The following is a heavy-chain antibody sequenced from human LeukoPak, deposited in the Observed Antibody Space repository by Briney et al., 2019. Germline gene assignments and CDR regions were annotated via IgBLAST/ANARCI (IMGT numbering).Heavy chain of an antibody. CDR1: GGSISSTNYY. CDR3: ASTFIDRYGYIHYYYMDV. Sequence: KSSETLSLTCTVSGGSISSTNYYWGWIRQPPGKGLEWIGSIYYSGSTYYNPSLKSRATISVDTSKNQFSLKLSSVTAADTAVYYCASTFIDRYGYIHYYYMDVWGKGTTVTVSS. D-gene: IGHD5-18*01. CDR2: IYYSGST. V-gene: IGHV4-39*01. J-gene: IGHJ6*03.